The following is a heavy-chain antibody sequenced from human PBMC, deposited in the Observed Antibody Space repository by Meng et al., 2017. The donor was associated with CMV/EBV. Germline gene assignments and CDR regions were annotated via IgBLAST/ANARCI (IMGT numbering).Heavy chain of an antibody. CDR3: ARDPRMYYFDY. D-gene: IGHD1-14*01. Sequence: GESLKISCAASGFTFSDYYMSWIRQAPGKGLEWVSYISSSGSTIYYADSVKGRFTISRDNAKNSLYLQMNSLRAEDTAVYYCARDPRMYYFDYWGQGTLVTVSS. J-gene: IGHJ4*02. V-gene: IGHV3-11*01. CDR2: ISSSGSTI. CDR1: GFTFSDYY.